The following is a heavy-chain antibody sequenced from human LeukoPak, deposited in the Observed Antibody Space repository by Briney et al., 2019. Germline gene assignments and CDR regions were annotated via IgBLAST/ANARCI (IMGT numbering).Heavy chain of an antibody. V-gene: IGHV4-61*02. CDR3: ASQTQYCSITSCYLNWFDP. CDR1: GGSISSGSYY. J-gene: IGHJ5*02. D-gene: IGHD2-2*01. CDR2: IYTSGST. Sequence: SQTLSLTCTVSGGSISSGSYYWSWIRQPAGKGREWIGRIYTSGSTNYNPSLKSRVTISVDTSKNQFSLKLSSVTAADTAVYYCASQTQYCSITSCYLNWFDPWGQGTLVTVSS.